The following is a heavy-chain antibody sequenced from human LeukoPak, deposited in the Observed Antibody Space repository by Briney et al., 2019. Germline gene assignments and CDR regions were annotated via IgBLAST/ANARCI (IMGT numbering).Heavy chain of an antibody. V-gene: IGHV3-7*01. CDR2: INQDGTEK. Sequence: PGGSLRLSCAASGFTLSSYWMNWVRQAPGKGLEWVANINQDGTEKYYVDSVKGRFTISRDNAKNSLYLQMNSLRAEDTAIYYCARGIDIWGQGTMVTVSS. CDR1: GFTLSSYW. J-gene: IGHJ3*02. CDR3: ARGIDI.